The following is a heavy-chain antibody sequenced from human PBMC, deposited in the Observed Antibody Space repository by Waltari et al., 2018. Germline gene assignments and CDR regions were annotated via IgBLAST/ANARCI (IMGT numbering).Heavy chain of an antibody. Sequence: QVTLKESGPVLVKPTETLTLTCTVSGFSLSNARLGVSWIRKPPGKALEWLAHIFSNAEKSYSTSLKSRLTISKDTSKSQLVLTMTNMDPVDTATYFCARIPGTHSGYDSGTGDDAFDIWGQGTMVTVSS. V-gene: IGHV2-26*01. CDR1: GFSLSNARLG. CDR3: ARIPGTHSGYDSGTGDDAFDI. J-gene: IGHJ3*02. CDR2: IFSNAEK. D-gene: IGHD5-12*01.